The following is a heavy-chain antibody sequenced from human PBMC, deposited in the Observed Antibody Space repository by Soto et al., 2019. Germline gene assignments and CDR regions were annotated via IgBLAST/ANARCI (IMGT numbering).Heavy chain of an antibody. CDR2: ISGSGGST. CDR1: GFTFSSYA. V-gene: IGHV3-23*01. D-gene: IGHD2-21*02. Sequence: EVQLLESGGGLVQPGGSLRLSCADSGFTFSSYAMSWVRQAPGKGLEWVSAISGSGGSTYYADSVKGRFTISRDNSKNTLYLQMNSLRAEDTAVYYCAKDMHQEWPGDCGGDCNDAFDIWGQGTMVTVSS. J-gene: IGHJ3*02. CDR3: AKDMHQEWPGDCGGDCNDAFDI.